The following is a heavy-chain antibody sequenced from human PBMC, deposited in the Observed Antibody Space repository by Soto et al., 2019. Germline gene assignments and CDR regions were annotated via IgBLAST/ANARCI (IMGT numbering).Heavy chain of an antibody. CDR3: VRVAISSSSSY. J-gene: IGHJ4*02. V-gene: IGHV1-69*12. CDR1: GGTFNNYA. Sequence: QVQLVQSGADVKKPGSSVKVSCKASGGTFNNYAISWVRQSPGQGLEGVGGIIPIFGTADYAQKFQGRVTITADESTSTAYMELSSLRSEATAVYYCVRVAISSSSSYWGQGTLVTVSS. CDR2: IIPIFGTA. D-gene: IGHD6-6*01.